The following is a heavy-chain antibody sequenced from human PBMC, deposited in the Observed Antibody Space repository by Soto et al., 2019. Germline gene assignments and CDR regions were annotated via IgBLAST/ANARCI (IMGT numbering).Heavy chain of an antibody. CDR2: IIPIFGTA. J-gene: IGHJ4*02. CDR1: GGTFSSYA. D-gene: IGHD1-26*01. V-gene: IGHV1-69*13. CDR3: ARHQWELPLDY. Sequence: GASLKVSCKASGGTFSSYAISWVRQAPGQGLEWMGGIIPIFGTANYAQKFQGRVTITADESTSTAYMELSSLRSEDTAVYYCARHQWELPLDYWGQGTLVTVSS.